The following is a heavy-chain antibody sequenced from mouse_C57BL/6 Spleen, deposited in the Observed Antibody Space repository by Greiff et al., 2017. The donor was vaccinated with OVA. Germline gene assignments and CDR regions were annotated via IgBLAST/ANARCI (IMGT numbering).Heavy chain of an antibody. Sequence: QVQLQQSGAELVKPGASVKLSCKASGYTFTSYWMHWVKQRPGQGLEWIGMIHPNSGSTNYNEKFKSKATLTVDKSSSTAYMQLSSLTSEDSAVYDCARDYAHYFDYWGQGTTLTVSS. CDR2: IHPNSGST. V-gene: IGHV1-64*01. CDR3: ARDYAHYFDY. CDR1: GYTFTSYW. J-gene: IGHJ2*01. D-gene: IGHD2-4*01.